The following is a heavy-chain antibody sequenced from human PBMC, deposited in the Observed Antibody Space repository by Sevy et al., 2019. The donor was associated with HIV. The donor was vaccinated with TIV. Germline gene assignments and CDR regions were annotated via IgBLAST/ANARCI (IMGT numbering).Heavy chain of an antibody. CDR3: ARQTVTTSHAFDI. V-gene: IGHV5-51*01. CDR2: IYPGDSDT. CDR1: GYSFTSYW. Sequence: GESLKISCKGSGYSFTSYWIGWVRQMPGKGLEWMGIIYPGDSDTRHSPSFQGQVTISADKSISTAYLQWSSLKASDTAMYYCARQTVTTSHAFDIWGQGTMVTVSS. J-gene: IGHJ3*02. D-gene: IGHD4-17*01.